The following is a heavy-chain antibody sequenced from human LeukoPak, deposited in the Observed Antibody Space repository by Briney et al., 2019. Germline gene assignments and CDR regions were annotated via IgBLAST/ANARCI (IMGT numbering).Heavy chain of an antibody. CDR1: GFNFSSYW. V-gene: IGHV3-7*01. Sequence: GGSLRLSCAAAGFNFSSYWMTWVRQAPGKGLEWVANIKQDGTEKYYVDSVKGRFTISRDNAKNSLYLQMNSLRAEDTAVYYCARDSDGYWGQGTLVTVSS. CDR2: IKQDGTEK. D-gene: IGHD3-10*01. J-gene: IGHJ4*02. CDR3: ARDSDGY.